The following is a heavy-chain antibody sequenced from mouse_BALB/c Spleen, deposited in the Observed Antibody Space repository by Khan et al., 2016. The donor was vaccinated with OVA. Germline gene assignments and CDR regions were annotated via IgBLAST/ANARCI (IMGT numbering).Heavy chain of an antibody. CDR2: ISSGGSN. V-gene: IGHV5-6-5*01. Sequence: EVELVESGGGSVKPGGSLKLSCAVSGFTFSSYAMSWVRQTPEKRLEWVASISSGGSNYYPDSVKGRFTISRDNARNILYLQMSSLRSEDMAMYYCAREADGYDEYYFDYWGQGTTLAVSS. J-gene: IGHJ2*01. CDR1: GFTFSSYA. CDR3: AREADGYDEYYFDY. D-gene: IGHD2-2*01.